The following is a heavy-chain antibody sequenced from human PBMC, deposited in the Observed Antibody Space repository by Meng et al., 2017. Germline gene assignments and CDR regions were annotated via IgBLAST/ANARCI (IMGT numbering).Heavy chain of an antibody. J-gene: IGHJ4*03. V-gene: IGHV4-59*01. Sequence: GSLRLSCTVSGGSISSYYWSWIQQPPGKGLEWIGYIYYSGSTNYNPSLKSRVTISVDTSKNQFSLKLSSVTAADTAVYYCARGYYGSGSYYNPLDYWGQGTTVTVSS. CDR1: GGSISSYY. D-gene: IGHD3-10*01. CDR3: ARGYYGSGSYYNPLDY. CDR2: IYYSGST.